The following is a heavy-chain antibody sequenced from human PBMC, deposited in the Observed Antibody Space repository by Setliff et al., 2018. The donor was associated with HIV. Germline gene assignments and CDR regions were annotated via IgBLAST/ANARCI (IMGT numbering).Heavy chain of an antibody. CDR2: IRYDGSDK. V-gene: IGHV3-30*02. D-gene: IGHD3-10*01. CDR3: AKDYKTITMVRGVKEGLDY. CDR1: GFTFSSYG. Sequence: PGGSLRLSCAASGFTFSSYGMHWVRRAPGKGLEWVAFIRYDGSDKYYADSVKGRFTISRDNFKNTVYLQMSSLRSEDTAVYYCAKDYKTITMVRGVKEGLDYWGQGTLVTVSS. J-gene: IGHJ4*02.